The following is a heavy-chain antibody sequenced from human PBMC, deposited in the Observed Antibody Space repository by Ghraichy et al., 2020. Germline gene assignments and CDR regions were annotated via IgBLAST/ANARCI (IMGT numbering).Heavy chain of an antibody. CDR1: GFTFSSYS. V-gene: IGHV3-23*01. CDR3: AKGLSSHSWWWGEK. Sequence: GGSLRLSCAASGFTFSSYSMSWVRQPPGKGLEWVSSISGSGKTYYADSVKGRFIISRDNSKNTVYLQVNSLRADDTAVYYCAKGLSSHSWWWGEKWGQGTLVTVSS. J-gene: IGHJ4*02. D-gene: IGHD2-8*02. CDR2: ISGSGKT.